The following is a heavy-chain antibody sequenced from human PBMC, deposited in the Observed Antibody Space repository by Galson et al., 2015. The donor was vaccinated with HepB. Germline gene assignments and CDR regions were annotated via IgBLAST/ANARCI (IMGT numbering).Heavy chain of an antibody. J-gene: IGHJ4*02. CDR3: ARDLNSVAAATDY. Sequence: SVKVSCKAPGYIFTDYYIHWVRQAPGQGLEWMGWIKPNSGVTEFAQKFHGRVTLTRDTSISTAYMEMIRLRSDDTAMYFCARDLNSVAAATDYWGQGTLVTVSS. V-gene: IGHV1-2*02. D-gene: IGHD2-15*01. CDR2: IKPNSGVT. CDR1: GYIFTDYY.